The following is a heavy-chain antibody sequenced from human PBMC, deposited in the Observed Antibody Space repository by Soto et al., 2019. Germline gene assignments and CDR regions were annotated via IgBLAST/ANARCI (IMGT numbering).Heavy chain of an antibody. V-gene: IGHV1-18*01. CDR3: ARCIQQDYYYGMDV. J-gene: IGHJ6*02. Sequence: QAQLVQSGAEVKKPGASVKVSCKASGYTFYSHSISWVRQAPGQGLEWMGRISSDNGNTRYAQKFRGRVTMTTDTSTCTVYMELRNLRSDDTAVYYCARCIQQDYYYGMDVWGQGTTVTVSS. CDR1: GYTFYSHS. CDR2: ISSDNGNT. D-gene: IGHD5-18*01.